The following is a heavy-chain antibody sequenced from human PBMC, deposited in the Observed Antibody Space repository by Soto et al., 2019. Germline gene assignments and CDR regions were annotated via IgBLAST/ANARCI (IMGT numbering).Heavy chain of an antibody. Sequence: ASVKVSCKASGYTFTGYYMHWVRQAPGQGLEWMGWINPNSGGTNYAQKFQGWVTMTRDTSISTAYMELSRLRSDDTAVYYCARARDDFFMDRGNYYYGMDVWGQGTTVTVSS. CDR1: GYTFTGYY. J-gene: IGHJ6*02. CDR3: ARARDDFFMDRGNYYYGMDV. D-gene: IGHD3-10*01. CDR2: INPNSGGT. V-gene: IGHV1-2*04.